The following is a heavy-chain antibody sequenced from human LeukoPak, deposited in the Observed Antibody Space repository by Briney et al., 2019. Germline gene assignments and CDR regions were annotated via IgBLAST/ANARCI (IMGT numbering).Heavy chain of an antibody. V-gene: IGHV1-69*05. CDR3: ARGGGYYFDY. D-gene: IGHD4-23*01. CDR2: IIPIFGTA. Sequence: SVKVSCKASGGTFSSYAISWVRQAPGQGLEWMGGIIPIFGTANYAQKFQGRVTMTRDTSISTAHMELSRLRSDDTAVYYCARGGGYYFDYWGQGTLVTISS. J-gene: IGHJ4*02. CDR1: GGTFSSYA.